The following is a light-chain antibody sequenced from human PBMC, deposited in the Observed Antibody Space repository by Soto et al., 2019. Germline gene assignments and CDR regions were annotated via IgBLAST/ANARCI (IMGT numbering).Light chain of an antibody. J-gene: IGKJ1*01. CDR2: DVS. V-gene: IGKV3-11*01. Sequence: IVLTQSPATLSLSPGKRSTLSFMASQNISNYLIWYQQKPGQAPRLLIYDVSNRATGIPARFSGSGSGTEFTLTISSLQSEDFAVYYCQQYNNWPWTFGQGTKVDIK. CDR1: QNISNY. CDR3: QQYNNWPWT.